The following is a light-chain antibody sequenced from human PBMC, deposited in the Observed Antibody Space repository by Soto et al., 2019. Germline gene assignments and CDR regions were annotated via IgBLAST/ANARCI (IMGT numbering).Light chain of an antibody. Sequence: DLQMTQSPSTLSASVGDRVTITCRASQSISSWWAWYQQKPGKAPKLLIYKASTLEGGVPSRFSGSGSGTEFNSPITSLQPDDFATYYCQQYTTFPLTFGGGTTVESK. CDR1: QSISSW. CDR3: QQYTTFPLT. J-gene: IGKJ4*01. V-gene: IGKV1-5*03. CDR2: KAS.